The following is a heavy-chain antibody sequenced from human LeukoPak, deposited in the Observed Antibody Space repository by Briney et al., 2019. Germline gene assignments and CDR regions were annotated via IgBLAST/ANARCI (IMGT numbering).Heavy chain of an antibody. CDR3: ARDNSYRGSSWWFDP. V-gene: IGHV1-46*01. CDR1: GYTFTDYY. D-gene: IGHD6-6*01. CDR2: INPSGSRT. Sequence: GASVKVSCKASGYTFTDYYMHWVRQAPGRGLEWVGLINPSGSRTICAQKFQGRVTMTRDTSTSTDYMELSSLTSEDTAVYYCARDNSYRGSSWWFDPWGQGTLVTVSS. J-gene: IGHJ5*02.